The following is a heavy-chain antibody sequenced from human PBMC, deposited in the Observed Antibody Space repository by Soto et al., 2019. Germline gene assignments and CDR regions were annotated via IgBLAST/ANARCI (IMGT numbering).Heavy chain of an antibody. V-gene: IGHV1-24*01. CDR1: GYTLTELS. J-gene: IGHJ4*02. Sequence: ASVKVSCEVSGYTLTELSMHWVRQAPGKGLEWMGGFDPEDGETIYAQKFQGRVTMTEDTSTDTAYMELSSLRSEDTAVYYCATGPLLRYFDWLSSYFDYWGQGTLVTVSS. CDR3: ATGPLLRYFDWLSSYFDY. CDR2: FDPEDGET. D-gene: IGHD3-9*01.